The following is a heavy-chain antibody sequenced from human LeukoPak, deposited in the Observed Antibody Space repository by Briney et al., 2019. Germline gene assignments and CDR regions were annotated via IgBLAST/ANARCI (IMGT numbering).Heavy chain of an antibody. D-gene: IGHD7-27*01. CDR2: MNPNSGNT. Sequence: ASVKVSCKASGYTFTSYHINWVRQATGQGLEWMGWMNPNSGNTGYAQKFQGRVTMTRNTSISTAYMELSSLRSEDTAVYYCARGLLGSYYYYMDVWGKGTTVTVSS. V-gene: IGHV1-8*01. J-gene: IGHJ6*03. CDR1: GYTFTSYH. CDR3: ARGLLGSYYYYMDV.